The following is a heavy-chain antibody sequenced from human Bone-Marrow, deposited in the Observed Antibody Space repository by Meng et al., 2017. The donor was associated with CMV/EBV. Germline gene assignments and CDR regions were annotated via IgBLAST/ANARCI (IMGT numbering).Heavy chain of an antibody. CDR3: ARYRAHPEY. CDR1: GFTFSSYW. D-gene: IGHD2-2*01. J-gene: IGHJ4*02. Sequence: GESLKISCEASGFTFSSYWMHWVRQAPGKGLVWVSRINSDGSSTSYADPGKGRFTISRDNDKKTLYLQMNSLRAEDTAIYHCARYRAHPEYWGQGTLVTVSS. CDR2: INSDGSST. V-gene: IGHV3-74*01.